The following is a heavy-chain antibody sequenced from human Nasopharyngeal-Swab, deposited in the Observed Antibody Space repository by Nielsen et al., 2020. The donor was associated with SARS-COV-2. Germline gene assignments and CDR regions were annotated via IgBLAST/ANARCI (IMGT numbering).Heavy chain of an antibody. CDR3: VKDLTKLFQTRYRSGWSGAFDI. D-gene: IGHD6-19*01. J-gene: IGHJ3*02. CDR1: GFTFDDYA. V-gene: IGHV3-9*01. CDR2: ITWNSGKV. Sequence: SLKISCVASGFTFDDYAMHWVRQAPGKGLEWVAGITWNSGKVDYVDSVTGRFTIARDNAKNSLYLQMNSLRAEDTGLYYCVKDLTKLFQTRYRSGWSGAFDIWGQGTMVTVSS.